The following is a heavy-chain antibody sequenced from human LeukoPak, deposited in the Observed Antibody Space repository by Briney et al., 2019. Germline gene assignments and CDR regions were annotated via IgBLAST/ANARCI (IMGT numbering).Heavy chain of an antibody. Sequence: GASVKVSCKASGYTFTSNNINWVRQAPGQGLEWMGWMNPKSGNTDYAQKFQGRLTMTRDTSTNTAYMELSGLRSDDTAVYYCAREFGWYVMASPFDYWGQGTLVTVSS. V-gene: IGHV1-8*02. CDR3: AREFGWYVMASPFDY. D-gene: IGHD6-19*01. CDR2: MNPKSGNT. CDR1: GYTFTSNN. J-gene: IGHJ4*02.